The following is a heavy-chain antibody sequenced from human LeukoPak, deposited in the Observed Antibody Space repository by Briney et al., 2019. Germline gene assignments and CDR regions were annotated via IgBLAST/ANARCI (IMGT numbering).Heavy chain of an antibody. D-gene: IGHD3-10*01. J-gene: IGHJ4*02. CDR3: ASPADDYYGSATAFDY. V-gene: IGHV1-18*01. CDR2: ISVYNGNT. Sequence: ASVKVSCKASGYTSTSYGISWVRQAPGQGLEWMGWISVYNGNTNYAQKFQGRVTMTTDTSTSTAYMELRSLRSDDTAVYYCASPADDYYGSATAFDYWGQGTLVIVSS. CDR1: GYTSTSYG.